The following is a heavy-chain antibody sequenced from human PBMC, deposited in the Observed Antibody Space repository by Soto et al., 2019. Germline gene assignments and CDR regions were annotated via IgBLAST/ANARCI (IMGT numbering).Heavy chain of an antibody. D-gene: IGHD6-13*01. Sequence: SETLSLTCTVSGGSISSSSYYWGWIRQPPGKGLEWIGSIYYSGSTYYNPSLKSRVTISVDTSKNQFSLKLSSVTAADTAVYYCARLAAAHYYYYGMDVWGQGTTVTVS. V-gene: IGHV4-39*01. J-gene: IGHJ6*02. CDR1: GGSISSSSYY. CDR3: ARLAAAHYYYYGMDV. CDR2: IYYSGST.